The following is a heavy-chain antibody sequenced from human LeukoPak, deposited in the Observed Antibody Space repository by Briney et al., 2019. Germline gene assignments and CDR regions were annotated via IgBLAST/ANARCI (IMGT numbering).Heavy chain of an antibody. J-gene: IGHJ6*02. CDR2: IKQDGSEK. CDR1: GFTFSSYW. V-gene: IGHV3-7*01. D-gene: IGHD3-16*01. CDR3: ATYTHWVAGDV. Sequence: GRSLRLSCAASGFTFSSYWMSWVRQAPGKGLEWVANIKQDGSEKDYVDSVKGRFTISRDNARNSLYLQMGSLRAEDTAVYYCATYTHWVAGDVWGQGTTVTVSS.